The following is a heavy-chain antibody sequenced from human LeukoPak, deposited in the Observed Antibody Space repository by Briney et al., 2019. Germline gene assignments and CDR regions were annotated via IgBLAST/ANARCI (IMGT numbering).Heavy chain of an antibody. D-gene: IGHD6-19*01. CDR3: ARGGSGWSYYYYYMDV. Sequence: ASVKVSCKASGGTFSSYAISWVRQAPGQGLEWMGGIIPIFGTANYAQKFQGRVTITADKTTSTAYMELSSLRSEDTAVYYCARGGSGWSYYYYYMDVWGKGTTVTVSS. J-gene: IGHJ6*03. CDR1: GGTFSSYA. V-gene: IGHV1-69*06. CDR2: IIPIFGTA.